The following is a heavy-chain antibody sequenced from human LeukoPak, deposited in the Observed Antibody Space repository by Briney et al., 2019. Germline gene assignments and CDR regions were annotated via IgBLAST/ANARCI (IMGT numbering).Heavy chain of an antibody. D-gene: IGHD1-20*01. CDR1: GFTFSSYA. J-gene: IGHJ3*02. CDR3: AGEANNSAFDI. V-gene: IGHV3-30-3*01. CDR2: ISYDGSNK. Sequence: PGGSLRLPCAASGFTFSSYAMHWVRQAPGKGLEWVAVISYDGSNKYYADSVKGRFTISRDNSKNTLYLQMNSLRAEDTAVYYCAGEANNSAFDIWGQGTMVTVSS.